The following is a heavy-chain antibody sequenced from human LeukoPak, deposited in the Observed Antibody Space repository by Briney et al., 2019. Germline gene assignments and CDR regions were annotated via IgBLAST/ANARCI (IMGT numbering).Heavy chain of an antibody. V-gene: IGHV3-33*01. CDR2: IWYDGSNK. J-gene: IGHJ4*02. D-gene: IGHD6-13*01. Sequence: GGSLRLSCAASGFTFSSYGMHWVRQAPGKGLEWVAVIWYDGSNKYYADSVEGRFTISRDNSKNTLYLQMNSLRAEDTAVYYCARTSGAAAGYFDYWGQGTLVTVSS. CDR1: GFTFSSYG. CDR3: ARTSGAAAGYFDY.